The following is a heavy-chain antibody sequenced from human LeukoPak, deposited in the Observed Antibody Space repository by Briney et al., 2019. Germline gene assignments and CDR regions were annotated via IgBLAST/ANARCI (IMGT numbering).Heavy chain of an antibody. V-gene: IGHV1-18*01. CDR2: ISAYNGNT. CDR3: ARNKPGYSSSWLYYYYGMDV. J-gene: IGHJ6*02. Sequence: ASVKVSCKASGYTFTSYGISWGRQAPGQGLEWMGWISAYNGNTNYAQKLQGRVTMTTDTSTSTAYMELRSLRSDDTAVYYCARNKPGYSSSWLYYYYGMDVWGQGTTVTVSS. D-gene: IGHD6-13*01. CDR1: GYTFTSYG.